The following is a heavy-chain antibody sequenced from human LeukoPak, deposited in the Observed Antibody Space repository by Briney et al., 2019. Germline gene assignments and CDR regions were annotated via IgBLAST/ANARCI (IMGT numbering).Heavy chain of an antibody. J-gene: IGHJ4*02. CDR1: GYTFTDYY. V-gene: IGHV1-2*02. Sequence: ASVKVSCKASGYTFTDYYMHWVRQAPGQGFEWMGWINPNDGDTNYAQKFQGRVTMTRDTSIITAHMEVSRLRSDDTAVYYCARANFLYCSSTTCLFDYWGQGTLVTVSS. CDR2: INPNDGDT. CDR3: ARANFLYCSSTTCLFDY. D-gene: IGHD2-2*01.